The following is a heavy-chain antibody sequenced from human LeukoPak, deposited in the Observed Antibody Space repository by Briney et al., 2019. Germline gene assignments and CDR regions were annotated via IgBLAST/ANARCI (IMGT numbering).Heavy chain of an antibody. CDR2: ISTDGSKK. CDR1: GFTFSNYG. Sequence: GSLRLSCAASGFTFSNYGMHWVRQAPGEGLEWVALISTDGSKKYYADSVKGRFTISRDNSKDTLYLQMNSLRAEDTAVYYCANRGSSGNHYFDYWGQGTLVTVSS. D-gene: IGHD3-22*01. CDR3: ANRGSSGNHYFDY. J-gene: IGHJ4*02. V-gene: IGHV3-30*18.